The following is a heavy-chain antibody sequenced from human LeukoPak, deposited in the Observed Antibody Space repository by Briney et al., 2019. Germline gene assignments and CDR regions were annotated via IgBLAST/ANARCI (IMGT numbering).Heavy chain of an antibody. CDR1: GFTFSSYA. CDR2: ISYDGSSK. V-gene: IGHV3-30-3*01. J-gene: IGHJ4*02. Sequence: GGSLRLSCAASGFTFSSYAMHWVRQAPGKGLEWVAIISYDGSSKYYADSVKGRFTISRDNSKNTVFLQINSLRADDTSVYYCARSVMMYASTYYFHYWGQGTLVTVSS. CDR3: ARSVMMYASTYYFHY. D-gene: IGHD2-8*01.